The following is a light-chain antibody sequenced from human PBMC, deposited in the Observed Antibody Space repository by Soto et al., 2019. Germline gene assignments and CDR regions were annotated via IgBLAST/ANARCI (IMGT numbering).Light chain of an antibody. CDR2: GAS. CDR3: QQYGTSPWT. V-gene: IGKV3-20*01. Sequence: EIVMTQSPATLSVSPGERATLSCRASQSVRGNLAWYQQIPGQAPRLLIYGASSRATGIPDRFSGSGSGTDFTLTINRLEPEDFAVYFCQQYGTSPWTFGQGTKVDNK. J-gene: IGKJ1*01. CDR1: QSVRGN.